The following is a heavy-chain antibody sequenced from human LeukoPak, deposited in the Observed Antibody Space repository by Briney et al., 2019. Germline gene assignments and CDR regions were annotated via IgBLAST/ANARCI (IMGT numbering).Heavy chain of an antibody. Sequence: PGGSLRLSCAASGFTFSSYWMSWVRQAPGKGLEWVANIKQDGSEKYYVDSVKGRFTISRDNAKNSLYLQMNSLRAEDTAVYYCARLRAISDYGLEYYFDYWGQGTLVTVSS. CDR1: GFTFSSYW. D-gene: IGHD4-17*01. CDR3: ARLRAISDYGLEYYFDY. V-gene: IGHV3-7*03. CDR2: IKQDGSEK. J-gene: IGHJ4*02.